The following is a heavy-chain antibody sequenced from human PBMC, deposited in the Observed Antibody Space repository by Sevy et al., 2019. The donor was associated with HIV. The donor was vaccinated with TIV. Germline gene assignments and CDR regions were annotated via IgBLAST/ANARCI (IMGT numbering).Heavy chain of an antibody. Sequence: GGSLRLSCAASGFTFSSYAMSWVRQAPGKGLEWVSTISGSGGSTYYADSVKGRFTISRDNSKNTLYLQVNSLRAEDTAVYECAKERELLRGSSYYFDYWGQGTLVTVSS. CDR2: ISGSGGST. J-gene: IGHJ4*02. V-gene: IGHV3-23*01. D-gene: IGHD1-26*01. CDR1: GFTFSSYA. CDR3: AKERELLRGSSYYFDY.